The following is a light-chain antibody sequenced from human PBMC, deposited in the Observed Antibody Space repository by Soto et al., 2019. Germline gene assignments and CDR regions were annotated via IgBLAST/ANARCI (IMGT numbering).Light chain of an antibody. CDR2: DAS. J-gene: IGKJ2*01. CDR1: QSVSSY. Sequence: ESVLTQSPATLSLSPGERATLSCRASQSVSSYLAWYQQKPGQAPRLLIYDASNRATGIPARFSGSGSGTDFTLTFSSLEPEDFAVYYCHQRSNWPYTFGQGTKLEIK. V-gene: IGKV3-11*01. CDR3: HQRSNWPYT.